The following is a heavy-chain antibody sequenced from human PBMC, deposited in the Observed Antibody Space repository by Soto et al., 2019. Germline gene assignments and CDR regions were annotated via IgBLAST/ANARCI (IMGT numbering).Heavy chain of an antibody. V-gene: IGHV1-18*01. J-gene: IGHJ3*02. CDR2: ISAYNGNT. D-gene: IGHD6-19*01. CDR3: ARDANPGYSSGWYLPRSACDI. Sequence: QVQLVQSGAEVKKPGASVKVSCKASGYTFTSYGISWVRQAPGQGLEWMGWISAYNGNTNYAQKLQGRVTMTTDTFTSTAYMELRSLRSDDTAVYYCARDANPGYSSGWYLPRSACDIWGQGTMVTVSS. CDR1: GYTFTSYG.